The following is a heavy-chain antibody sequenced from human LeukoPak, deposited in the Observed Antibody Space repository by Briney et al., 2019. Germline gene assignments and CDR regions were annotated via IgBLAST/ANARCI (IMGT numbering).Heavy chain of an antibody. CDR1: GFTFSSYA. V-gene: IGHV3-30-3*01. Sequence: PGGSLRLSCAASGFTFSSYAMHWVRQAPDKGLEWVAVISYDGSNKYYADSVKGRFTISRDNSKNTMYLQMNSLRAEDTAMYYCARAPMSYDSSGFGGAFDIWGQGTMVTVSS. CDR2: ISYDGSNK. D-gene: IGHD3-22*01. J-gene: IGHJ3*02. CDR3: ARAPMSYDSSGFGGAFDI.